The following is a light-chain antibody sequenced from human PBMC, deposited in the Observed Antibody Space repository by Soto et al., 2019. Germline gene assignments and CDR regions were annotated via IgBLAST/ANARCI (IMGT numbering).Light chain of an antibody. V-gene: IGLV2-14*01. CDR2: EVS. J-gene: IGLJ3*02. CDR1: SSDVGAYKY. Sequence: QSALTQPASVSGSLGQSITISCTGTSSDVGAYKYVSWYQQYPGKAPKLMIYEVSDRPSGVSFRFSGSKSGNTASLTISGLQAEDEADYYCSSYTTSGTLVFGGGTKLTVL. CDR3: SSYTTSGTLV.